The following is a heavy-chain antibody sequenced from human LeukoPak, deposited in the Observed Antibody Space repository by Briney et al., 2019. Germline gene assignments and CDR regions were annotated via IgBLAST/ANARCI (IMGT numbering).Heavy chain of an antibody. CDR3: ARDRHGGNSEAFFDY. J-gene: IGHJ4*02. Sequence: SVKVSCKASGGTFSSYAISWARQAPGQGLEWMGRIIPIFGTANYAQKFQGRVTITTDESTSTAYMELSSLRSEDTAVYYCARDRHGGNSEAFFDYWGQGTLVTVSS. CDR1: GGTFSSYA. D-gene: IGHD4-23*01. CDR2: IIPIFGTA. V-gene: IGHV1-69*05.